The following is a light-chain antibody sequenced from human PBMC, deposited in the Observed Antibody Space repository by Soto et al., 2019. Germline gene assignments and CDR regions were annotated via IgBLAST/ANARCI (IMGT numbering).Light chain of an antibody. CDR1: ISDVGGYNY. CDR3: SSYTNSSPFV. V-gene: IGLV2-14*01. J-gene: IGLJ1*01. CDR2: DVS. Sequence: QSVLTQPASVSGSPGQSITISCTGTISDVGGYNYVSWYQQHPGKAPKLMIYDVSNWPSGVSNRFSGSKSGNTASLTISGLQAEDEADYYCSSYTNSSPFVFGTGTKVTVL.